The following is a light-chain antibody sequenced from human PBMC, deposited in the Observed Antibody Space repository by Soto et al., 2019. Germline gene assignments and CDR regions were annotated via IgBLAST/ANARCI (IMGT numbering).Light chain of an antibody. Sequence: SYELTQPPSVSVAPGQTARITCGGNNIGTKSMHWYQLRPGQAPVVVVYDDSDRPSGIPERFSGFNSGSTATLTISRVEDGDEADYFCQVWDSSIDHYVFGTGTKVTVL. CDR1: NIGTKS. V-gene: IGLV3-21*02. J-gene: IGLJ1*01. CDR3: QVWDSSIDHYV. CDR2: DDS.